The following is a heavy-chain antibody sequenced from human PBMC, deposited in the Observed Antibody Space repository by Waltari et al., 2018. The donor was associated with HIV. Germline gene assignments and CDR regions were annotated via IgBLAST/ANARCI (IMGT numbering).Heavy chain of an antibody. CDR1: GSSFSSYG. D-gene: IGHD2-21*02. CDR2: ISYYGSNK. V-gene: IGHV3-30*18. J-gene: IGHJ5*02. CDR3: AKDYFVVVTAAGPFDP. Sequence: QVKLVESGGGVVQPGRSLRLSCAASGSSFSSYGMHWVRQAPGKGMEWVAVISYYGSNKYYADSVKGRFTISRDNAKNTLNLQMNSRRAEDTAVYYCAKDYFVVVTAAGPFDPWGQGTLVTVSS.